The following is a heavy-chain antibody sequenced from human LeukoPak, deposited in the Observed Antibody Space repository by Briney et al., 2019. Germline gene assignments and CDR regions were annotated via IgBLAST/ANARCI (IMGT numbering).Heavy chain of an antibody. CDR2: ISYDGSNK. V-gene: IGHV3-30-3*01. D-gene: IGHD5-18*01. CDR1: GFTFSSYA. CDR3: ARDDVDTALDY. Sequence: GGSLRLSCAASGFTFSSYAMHWVRQAPGKGLEWVAVISYDGSNKYYADSVKGRFTISRDNSKNTLYLQMNSLRAEDTAVYYCARDDVDTALDYWGQGTLVTVSS. J-gene: IGHJ4*02.